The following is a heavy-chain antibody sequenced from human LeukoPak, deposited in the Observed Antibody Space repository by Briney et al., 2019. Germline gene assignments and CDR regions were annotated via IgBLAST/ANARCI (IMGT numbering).Heavy chain of an antibody. CDR1: GGSFSGYY. J-gene: IGHJ4*02. CDR3: ARESRRYYYDSSGYYYNNY. V-gene: IGHV4-34*01. D-gene: IGHD3-22*01. Sequence: SETLSLTCAVYGGSFSGYYWSWIRQPPGKGLEWIGEINHSGSTNYNPSLKSRVTISVDTSKNQFSLKLSSVTAADTAVYYCARESRRYYYDSSGYYYNNYWGQGTLVTVSS. CDR2: INHSGST.